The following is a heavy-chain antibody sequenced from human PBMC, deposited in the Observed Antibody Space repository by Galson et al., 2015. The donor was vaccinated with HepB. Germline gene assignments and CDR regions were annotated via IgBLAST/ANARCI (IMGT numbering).Heavy chain of an antibody. CDR1: GGSISSGGYS. V-gene: IGHV4-30-2*01. D-gene: IGHD6-13*01. CDR3: ARAAAAWFDP. Sequence: LSLTCAVSGGSISSGGYSWSWIRQPPGKGLEWIGYICHSGSTYYNPSLKSRVTISVDRSKNQFSLKLSSVTAADTAVYYCARAAAAWFDPWGQGTLVTVSS. J-gene: IGHJ5*02. CDR2: ICHSGST.